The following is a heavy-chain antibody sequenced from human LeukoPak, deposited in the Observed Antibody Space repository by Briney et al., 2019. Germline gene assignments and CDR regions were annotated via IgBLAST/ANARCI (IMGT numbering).Heavy chain of an antibody. CDR2: ISGSGGST. Sequence: PGGSLRLPCAAPGFTFSSYAMSWVRQAPGKGLEWVSSISGSGGSTYYADSVKGRFTISRDSSKNTLYLQMNSLRAEDTAVYYCARDLSVGSKPDLGFDYWGQGTLVTVSS. D-gene: IGHD1-26*01. CDR1: GFTFSSYA. J-gene: IGHJ4*02. CDR3: ARDLSVGSKPDLGFDY. V-gene: IGHV3-23*01.